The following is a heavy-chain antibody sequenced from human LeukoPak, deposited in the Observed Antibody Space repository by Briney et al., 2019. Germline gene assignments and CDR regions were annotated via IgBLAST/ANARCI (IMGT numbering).Heavy chain of an antibody. CDR2: INPSGGST. Sequence: ASVKVSCKASGYTFTSYYMHWVRQAPGQGLEWMGIINPSGGSTSYAQKFQGRVTMTRDTSTSTVYMELSSLRSEDTAVYYCARGVTMIVVVRLGDGFDIWGQGTTVTVSS. J-gene: IGHJ3*02. D-gene: IGHD3-22*01. CDR3: ARGVTMIVVVRLGDGFDI. CDR1: GYTFTSYY. V-gene: IGHV1-46*01.